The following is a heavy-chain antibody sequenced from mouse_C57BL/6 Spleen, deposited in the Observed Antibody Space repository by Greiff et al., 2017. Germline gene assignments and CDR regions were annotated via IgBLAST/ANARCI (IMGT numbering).Heavy chain of an antibody. D-gene: IGHD2-5*01. Sequence: VQLQQSGAELVRPGASVTLSCKASGYTFTDYEMHWVKQTPVHGLEWIGAIDPETGGTAYNQKFKGKAILTADKSSSTAYMQLSSLTSEDSAVYYCARRGDYSNPHAMDYWGQGTSVTVSS. V-gene: IGHV1-15*01. CDR2: IDPETGGT. CDR3: ARRGDYSNPHAMDY. J-gene: IGHJ4*01. CDR1: GYTFTDYE.